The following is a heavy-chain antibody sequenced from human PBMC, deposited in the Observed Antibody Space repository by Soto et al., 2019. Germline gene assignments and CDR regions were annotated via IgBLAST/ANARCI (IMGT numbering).Heavy chain of an antibody. V-gene: IGHV6-1*01. Sequence: SQTFSLTCAISGDSVSSNSAAWNWIRQSPARGLEWLGRTYYRSKWYSYYAPSVKSRITIKPDTSKRQFSLQLTSVTPEDSAVYYCARGPSPLDPWGQGSLVSVSS. CDR1: GDSVSSNSAA. J-gene: IGHJ5*02. CDR3: ARGPSPLDP. CDR2: TYYRSKWYS.